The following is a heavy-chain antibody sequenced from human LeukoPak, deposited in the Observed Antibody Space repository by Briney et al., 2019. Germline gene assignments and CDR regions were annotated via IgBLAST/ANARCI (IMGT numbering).Heavy chain of an antibody. CDR3: ANGRRDGYNWGI. Sequence: GGSLRLSCAASEFTFSSYGMHWVRQAPGKGLEWVAVISYDGSNKYYADSVKGRFTISRDNSKNTLYLQMNSLRAEDTAVYYCANGRRDGYNWGIWGQGTLVTVSS. CDR2: ISYDGSNK. D-gene: IGHD5-24*01. V-gene: IGHV3-30*18. J-gene: IGHJ4*02. CDR1: EFTFSSYG.